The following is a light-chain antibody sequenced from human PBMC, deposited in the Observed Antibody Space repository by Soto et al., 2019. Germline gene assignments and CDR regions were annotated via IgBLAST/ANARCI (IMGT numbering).Light chain of an antibody. CDR2: DAS. CDR3: QQYNSYSRT. CDR1: QSISSW. Sequence: DIVMTQSPSTLSASVGDRVTITCRASQSISSWLAWYQQKPGKAPKLLIYDASSLESGVPSRFSGSGSGTEFTLTISSLQPDDFATYYCQQYNSYSRTFGQGTKVEIK. J-gene: IGKJ1*01. V-gene: IGKV1-5*01.